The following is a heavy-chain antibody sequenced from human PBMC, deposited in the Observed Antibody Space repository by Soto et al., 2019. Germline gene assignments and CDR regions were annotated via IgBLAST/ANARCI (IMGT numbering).Heavy chain of an antibody. CDR3: ARHGGPNREFGY. CDR2: INYRGTT. V-gene: IGHV4-31*03. CDR1: GGSINSGDSY. D-gene: IGHD2-15*01. J-gene: IGHJ4*02. Sequence: PSETLSLTCTVSGGSINSGDSYWNWIRQNPEKGLEWIGYINYRGTTFYNPSLKSRIIISADTSENQFSLKLNSVTAADTAVYYCARHGGPNREFGYWGRGTLVTVSS.